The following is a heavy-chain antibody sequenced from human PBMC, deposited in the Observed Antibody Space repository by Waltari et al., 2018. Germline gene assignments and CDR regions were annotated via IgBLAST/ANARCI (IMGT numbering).Heavy chain of an antibody. D-gene: IGHD3-10*01. J-gene: IGHJ4*02. CDR3: AHRRGGYFDY. Sequence: QITLKESGPKLVKPTQTLTLTCTFSGFSLSTSEVAVGWIRQPPGKALEWVALIYWHDEKRYSPSLNSRLIITKDTSKNLVVLTMTNMDPVDIATYYCAHRRGGYFDYWGQGILVTVSS. CDR2: IYWHDEK. CDR1: GFSLSTSEVA. V-gene: IGHV2-5*01.